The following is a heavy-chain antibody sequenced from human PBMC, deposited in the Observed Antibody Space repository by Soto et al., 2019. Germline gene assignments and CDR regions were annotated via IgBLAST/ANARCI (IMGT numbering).Heavy chain of an antibody. CDR1: GGSFSGYY. Sequence: SETLSLTCAVYGGSFSGYYWSWIRQPPGKGLEWIGEINHSGSTNYNPSLKSRVTISVDTSKNQFSLKLSSVTAADTAVYYCARNSNQLLVWFDPWGQGTLVTVSS. CDR2: INHSGST. V-gene: IGHV4-34*01. J-gene: IGHJ5*02. CDR3: ARNSNQLLVWFDP. D-gene: IGHD2-2*01.